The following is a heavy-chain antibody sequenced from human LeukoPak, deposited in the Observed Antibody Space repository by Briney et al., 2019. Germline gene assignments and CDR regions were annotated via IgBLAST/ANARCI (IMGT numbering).Heavy chain of an antibody. V-gene: IGHV4-61*02. Sequence: SETLSLACTVSGGSISSGSHYWSWIRQPAGKGLEWIGRIYTSGSTHYNPSLKSRVTISVDTSKNQFSLKLSSVTAADTAVYYCASPSVGATTGIDYWGQGTLVTVSS. CDR1: GGSISSGSHY. J-gene: IGHJ4*02. D-gene: IGHD1-26*01. CDR3: ASPSVGATTGIDY. CDR2: IYTSGST.